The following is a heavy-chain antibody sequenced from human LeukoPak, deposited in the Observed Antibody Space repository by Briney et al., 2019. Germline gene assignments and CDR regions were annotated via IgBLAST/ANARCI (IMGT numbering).Heavy chain of an antibody. V-gene: IGHV1-69*04. Sequence: ASVTVSCTASGGTFSSYAISWVRQAPGQGLEWLGRIIPILGIANYAQKFQGRVTITADKSTSTAYMELSSLRSEDTAVYYCVLSAAASGIDYWGQGTLVTVSS. D-gene: IGHD6-13*01. CDR1: GGTFSSYA. CDR3: VLSAAASGIDY. CDR2: IIPILGIA. J-gene: IGHJ4*02.